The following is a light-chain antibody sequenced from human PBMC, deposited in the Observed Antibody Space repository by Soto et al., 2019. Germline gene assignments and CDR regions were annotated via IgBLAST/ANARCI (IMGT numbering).Light chain of an antibody. V-gene: IGKV3-15*01. CDR3: QQYDNWPPYT. Sequence: EKVMTQSPATLSVSPGETATLSCRASQSVRRNLAWYQQKPGQAPRLLISGASTRATGIPGRFSGSGSGTEFTPTISSLQSEDSAVYYCQQYDNWPPYTFGQGTKLEIK. J-gene: IGKJ2*01. CDR1: QSVRRN. CDR2: GAS.